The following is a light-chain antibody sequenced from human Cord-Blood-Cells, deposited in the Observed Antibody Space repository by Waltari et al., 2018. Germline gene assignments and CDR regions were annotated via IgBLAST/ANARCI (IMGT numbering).Light chain of an antibody. V-gene: IGKV3-11*01. J-gene: IGKJ5*01. CDR2: DAS. CDR3: QQRINWIT. CDR1: QSVSSY. Sequence: EIVLTQSPATLSLSPGERATLSCRASQSVSSYLAWYQQKPGQAPRLLIYDASNRATSIPARFSGSGSGTDFTLTISSLEPEDFAVYYCQQRINWITFGQGTRLEIK.